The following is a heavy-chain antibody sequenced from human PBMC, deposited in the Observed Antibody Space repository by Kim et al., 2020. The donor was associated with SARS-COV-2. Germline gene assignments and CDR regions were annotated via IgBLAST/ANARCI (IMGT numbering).Heavy chain of an antibody. V-gene: IGHV3-30-3*01. J-gene: IGHJ4*02. D-gene: IGHD1-26*01. CDR1: GFTFSSYA. CDR3: ARGDGWELLRCLDY. CDR2: ISYDGSNK. Sequence: GGSLRLSCAASGFTFSSYAMHWVRQAPGKGQEWVAVISYDGSNKYYADSVKGRFTISRDNSKNTLYLQMNSLRAEDTAVYYCARGDGWELLRCLDYWGQGTLVTVSS.